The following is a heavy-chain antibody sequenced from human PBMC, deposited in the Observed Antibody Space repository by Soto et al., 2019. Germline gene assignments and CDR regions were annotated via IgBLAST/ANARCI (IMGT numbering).Heavy chain of an antibody. Sequence: GGSLRLSCAASGFTFSSYAMSWVRQAPGKGLEWVSAISGSGGSTYYADSVKGRFTISRDNSKNTLYLQMNSLRAEDTAVYYCAKDGPGIAGRKDYFDYWGQGTLVTVSS. CDR1: GFTFSSYA. J-gene: IGHJ4*02. CDR3: AKDGPGIAGRKDYFDY. D-gene: IGHD6-13*01. CDR2: ISGSGGST. V-gene: IGHV3-23*01.